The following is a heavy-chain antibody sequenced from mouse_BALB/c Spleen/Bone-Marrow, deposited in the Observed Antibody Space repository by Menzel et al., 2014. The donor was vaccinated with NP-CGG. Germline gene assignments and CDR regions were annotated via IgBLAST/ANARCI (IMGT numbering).Heavy chain of an antibody. J-gene: IGHJ2*01. CDR1: GFNIKDTF. CDR2: IDPANDNS. CDR3: TRNYVSHYFDY. V-gene: IGHV14-3*02. Sequence: EVKLQESGAELVKPGASVKLSCAASGFNIKDTFIHWVKQRPEQGLEWIGSIDPANDNSKFDPKFQGKATLTADTSPNTAYLQLSSLTSEDTAVYFCTRNYVSHYFDYWGQGTTLTVSS. D-gene: IGHD1-1*01.